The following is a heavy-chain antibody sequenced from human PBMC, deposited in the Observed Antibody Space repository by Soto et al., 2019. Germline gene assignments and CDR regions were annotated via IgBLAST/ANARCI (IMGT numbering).Heavy chain of an antibody. CDR3: AKVGTAAAEDYYYYYGMDV. CDR2: ISGSGGST. V-gene: IGHV3-23*01. CDR1: GFTFSGYA. D-gene: IGHD6-13*01. J-gene: IGHJ6*02. Sequence: LRLSCAASGFTFSGYAMSWVRQAPGKGLEWVSAISGSGGSTYYADSVKGRFTISRDNSKNTLYLQMNSLRAEDTAVYYCAKVGTAAAEDYYYYYGMDVWGQGTTVTVSS.